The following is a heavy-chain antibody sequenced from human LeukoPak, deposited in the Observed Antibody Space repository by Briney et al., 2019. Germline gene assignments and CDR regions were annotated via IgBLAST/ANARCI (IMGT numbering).Heavy chain of an antibody. D-gene: IGHD3-22*01. V-gene: IGHV4-59*01. J-gene: IGHJ6*02. CDR1: GGSISSYY. CDR3: ARASYYDSSGYYYDYYYYGMDV. Sequence: PSETLSLTCTVSGGSISSYYWSWIRQPPGKGLEWIGYIYYSGSTNYNPSLKSRVTISVDTSKNQFSLKLSSVTAADTAVYYCARASYYDSSGYYYDYYYYGMDVWGQGTTVTVSS. CDR2: IYYSGST.